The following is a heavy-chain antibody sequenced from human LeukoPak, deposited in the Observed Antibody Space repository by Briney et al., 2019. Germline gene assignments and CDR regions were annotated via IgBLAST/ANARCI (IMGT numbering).Heavy chain of an antibody. V-gene: IGHV4-59*01. CDR3: ACLTTADAFDV. CDR2: IYYRGST. CDR1: GGSISSYY. D-gene: IGHD3-22*01. Sequence: SETLSITCTLSGGSISSYYWSWFRQSPGKGLEWIGYIYYRGSTDYNPSLKSRVTISVDTSKNQFSLKLSSVTAADTAVYYCACLTTADAFDVWGQGTMVTVSS. J-gene: IGHJ3*01.